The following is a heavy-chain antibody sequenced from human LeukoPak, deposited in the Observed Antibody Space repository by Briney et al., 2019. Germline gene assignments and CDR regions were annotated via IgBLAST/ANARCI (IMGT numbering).Heavy chain of an antibody. D-gene: IGHD1-26*01. CDR3: ATVGWELLEAFDI. CDR1: GGSFSGYY. J-gene: IGHJ3*02. Sequence: SETLSLTCAVYGGSFSGYYWSWIRQPPGKGLEWIGEINHSGSTNYNPSLKSRVTISVDTSKNQFSLKLSSVTAADTAVYYCATVGWELLEAFDIWGQGTMVTVSS. CDR2: INHSGST. V-gene: IGHV4-34*01.